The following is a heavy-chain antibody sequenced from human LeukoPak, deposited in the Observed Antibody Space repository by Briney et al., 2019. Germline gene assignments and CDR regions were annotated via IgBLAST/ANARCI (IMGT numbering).Heavy chain of an antibody. CDR2: IIPILGIA. D-gene: IGHD6-13*01. CDR3: ARGPLAAADYFDY. Sequence: GSSVKVSCKASGGTFSSYAISWVRQAPGQGLEWMGRIIPILGIANYAQKFQGRVTITTDESTSTAYMELSSLRSEDTAVYYCARGPLAAADYFDYWGQGTLVTVSS. V-gene: IGHV1-69*04. J-gene: IGHJ4*02. CDR1: GGTFSSYA.